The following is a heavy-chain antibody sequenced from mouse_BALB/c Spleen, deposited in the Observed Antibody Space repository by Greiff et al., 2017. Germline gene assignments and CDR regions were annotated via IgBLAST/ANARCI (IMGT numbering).Heavy chain of an antibody. CDR2: ISNGGGST. D-gene: IGHD2-10*02. V-gene: IGHV5-12-2*01. CDR1: GFTFSSYT. J-gene: IGHJ4*01. Sequence: EVQRVESGGGLVQPGGSLKLSCAASGFTFSSYTMSWVRQTPEKRLEWVAYISNGGGSTYYPDTVKGRFTISRDNAKNTLYLQMSSLKSEDTAMYYCARQGYGNYVGLAMDYWGQGTSVTVSS. CDR3: ARQGYGNYVGLAMDY.